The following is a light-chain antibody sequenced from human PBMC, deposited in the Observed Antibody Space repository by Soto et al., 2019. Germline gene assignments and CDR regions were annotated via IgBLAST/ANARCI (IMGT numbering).Light chain of an antibody. CDR1: SSDIGNYNF. CDR3: SSYAYGSTLGV. J-gene: IGLJ3*02. CDR2: EVN. V-gene: IGLV2-23*02. Sequence: QSALTQPASVSGSPGQSITISCTGTSSDIGNYNFVSWFQQHPDKAPKLMIYEVNKRPSGVSNRFSGSKSGNTASLTISGLQPEDEADYYCSSYAYGSTLGVFGGGTQLTVL.